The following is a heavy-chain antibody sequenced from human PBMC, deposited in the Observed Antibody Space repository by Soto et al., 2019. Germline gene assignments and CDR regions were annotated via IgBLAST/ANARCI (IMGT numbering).Heavy chain of an antibody. CDR3: ARLAYCGGDCSYYFDY. CDR1: GGTFSSYA. CDR2: IIPIFGTA. J-gene: IGHJ4*02. V-gene: IGHV1-69*06. D-gene: IGHD2-21*02. Sequence: SVKVSCKASGGTFSSYAISWVRQAPGQGLEWMGGIIPIFGTANYAQKFQGRVTITADKSTSTAYMELSSLRSEDTAVYYCARLAYCGGDCSYYFDYWGQGTLVTVSS.